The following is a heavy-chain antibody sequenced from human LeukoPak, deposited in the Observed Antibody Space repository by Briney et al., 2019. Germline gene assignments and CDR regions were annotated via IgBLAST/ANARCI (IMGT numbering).Heavy chain of an antibody. J-gene: IGHJ6*03. CDR3: AKDSNYCSGGSCYSYYYYYMDV. CDR2: ISGSGGST. Sequence: GGSLRLSCAASGFTFSSYAMSWVRQAPGKGLEWVSAISGSGGSTYYADSVKGRFTISRDNSKNTLYLQMNSLRAEDTAVYYCAKDSNYCSGGSCYSYYYYYMDVWGKGTTVTVSS. D-gene: IGHD2-15*01. CDR1: GFTFSSYA. V-gene: IGHV3-23*01.